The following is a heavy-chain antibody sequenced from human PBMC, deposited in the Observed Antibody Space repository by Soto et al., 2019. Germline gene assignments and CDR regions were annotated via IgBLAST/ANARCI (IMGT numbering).Heavy chain of an antibody. D-gene: IGHD5-12*01. J-gene: IGHJ5*02. CDR1: GDSVSSNTAS. Sequence: PSPTLSLTCAISGDSVSSNTASWNWIRQSPSRGLEWLGRTYFRSKWYNDYAVSVKSRIIINPDTSNNQFSLQLNSVTPEDTAVYFCAKGDNHGHKTGYDCDPWGQGMRVTVSS. CDR2: TYFRSKWYN. CDR3: AKGDNHGHKTGYDCDP. V-gene: IGHV6-1*01.